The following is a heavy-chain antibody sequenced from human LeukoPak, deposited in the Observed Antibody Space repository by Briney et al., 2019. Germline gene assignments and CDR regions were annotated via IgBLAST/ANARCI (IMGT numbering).Heavy chain of an antibody. J-gene: IGHJ4*02. CDR2: IYPGDSDT. CDR1: GYSFTSYW. Sequence: GESLKISCKGSGYSFTSYWIGWVRQMPGKGLEWMGIIYPGDSDTGYSPSFQGQVTISADKSISTAYLQWSSLKASDTAMYYCARPYCTYYDILTGYQVPYYFDYWGQGTLVTVSS. D-gene: IGHD3-9*01. V-gene: IGHV5-51*01. CDR3: ARPYCTYYDILTGYQVPYYFDY.